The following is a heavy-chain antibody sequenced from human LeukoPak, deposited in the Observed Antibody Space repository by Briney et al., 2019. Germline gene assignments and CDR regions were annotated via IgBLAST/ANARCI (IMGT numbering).Heavy chain of an antibody. CDR1: GFTFSNAW. J-gene: IGHJ6*03. V-gene: IGHV3-15*01. D-gene: IGHD2-8*01. Sequence: GGSLRLSCAASGFTFSNAWMSWVRQAPGKGLEWVGRIKSKTDGGTTDYAAPVKGRFTISRDDSKNTLYLQMNSLKTEDTAVYYCTTGGYCTNGVCSGYYYMDVWGKGTTVTVSS. CDR2: IKSKTDGGTT. CDR3: TTGGYCTNGVCSGYYYMDV.